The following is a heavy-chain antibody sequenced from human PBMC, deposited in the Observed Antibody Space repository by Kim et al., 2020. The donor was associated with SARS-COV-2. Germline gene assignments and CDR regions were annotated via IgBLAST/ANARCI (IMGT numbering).Heavy chain of an antibody. Sequence: RLTISRDTAKNSLYLQMNSLRAEDTAVYYCAREGGGYSYGPYYYYGMDVWGQGTTVTVSS. D-gene: IGHD5-18*01. V-gene: IGHV3-11*06. J-gene: IGHJ6*02. CDR3: AREGGGYSYGPYYYYGMDV.